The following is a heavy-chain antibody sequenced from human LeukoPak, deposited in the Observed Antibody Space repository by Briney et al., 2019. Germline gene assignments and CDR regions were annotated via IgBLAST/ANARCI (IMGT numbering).Heavy chain of an antibody. D-gene: IGHD2-2*01. V-gene: IGHV3-23*01. CDR1: GFTFSSYA. CDR2: ISGSGGST. J-gene: IGHJ5*02. CDR3: AKDSPRRYCSSTGCPNWFDP. Sequence: GGSLRLSCAASGFTFSSYAMSWVRQAPGKGLEWVSAISGSGGSTYYADSVKGRFTISRDNSKNTLYLQMNSLRAEDTAVYYCAKDSPRRYCSSTGCPNWFDPWGQGTLVTVSS.